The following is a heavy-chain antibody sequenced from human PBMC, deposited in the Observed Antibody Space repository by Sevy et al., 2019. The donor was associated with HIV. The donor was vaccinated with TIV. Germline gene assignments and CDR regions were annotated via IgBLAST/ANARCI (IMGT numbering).Heavy chain of an antibody. CDR2: IGVYNGNS. CDR3: ARVPTYYFGSGTYFDY. CDR1: GYTFSSNG. Sequence: ASVKVSCKASGYTFSSNGIAWVRQAPGQGLKWMGWIGVYNGNSKYAQNLQDRLTMTTDTSTSTAYMELKRLRSDDTAVYYCARVPTYYFGSGTYFDYWGHGTLVTVSS. J-gene: IGHJ4*01. D-gene: IGHD3-10*01. V-gene: IGHV1-18*01.